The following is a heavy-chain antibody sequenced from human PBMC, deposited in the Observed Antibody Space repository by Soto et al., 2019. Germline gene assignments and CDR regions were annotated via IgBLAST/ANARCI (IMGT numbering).Heavy chain of an antibody. CDR3: ASTLTYYDFWSGYDAFDI. Sequence: PSETLSLTCAVYGGSFSGYYWSWIRQPPGKGLEWIGEINHSGSTNYNPSLKSRVTISVDTSKNQFSLKLSSVTAADTAVYYCASTLTYYDFWSGYDAFDIWGQGTMVTVSS. D-gene: IGHD3-3*01. V-gene: IGHV4-34*01. CDR1: GGSFSGYY. CDR2: INHSGST. J-gene: IGHJ3*02.